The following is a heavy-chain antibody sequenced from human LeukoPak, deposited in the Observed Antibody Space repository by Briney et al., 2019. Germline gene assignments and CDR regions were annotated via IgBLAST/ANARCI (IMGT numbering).Heavy chain of an antibody. J-gene: IGHJ2*01. CDR1: GGSISSSSYY. CDR2: IYYSGST. Sequence: PSETLSLTCTVSGGSISSSSYYWGWIRQPPGKGLEWIGSIYYSGSTYYNPSLKSRVTISVDTSKNQFSLKLSSVPAADTAVYYCASSPGYGGNSDWYFDLWGRGTLVTVSS. D-gene: IGHD4-23*01. CDR3: ASSPGYGGNSDWYFDL. V-gene: IGHV4-39*01.